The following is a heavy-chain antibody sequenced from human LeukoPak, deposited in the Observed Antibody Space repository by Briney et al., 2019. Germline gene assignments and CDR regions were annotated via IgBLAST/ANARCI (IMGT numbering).Heavy chain of an antibody. Sequence: GASVKVSCKASGYTFTSYYMHWVRQAPGQGLEWMGIINPSGGSTSYAQKFQGRVTMTRDTSTSTVYMELSSLRPEDTAVYYCARDGVYCSGGSCYENWFDPWGQGTLVTVSS. V-gene: IGHV1-46*01. J-gene: IGHJ5*02. D-gene: IGHD2-15*01. CDR3: ARDGVYCSGGSCYENWFDP. CDR2: INPSGGST. CDR1: GYTFTSYY.